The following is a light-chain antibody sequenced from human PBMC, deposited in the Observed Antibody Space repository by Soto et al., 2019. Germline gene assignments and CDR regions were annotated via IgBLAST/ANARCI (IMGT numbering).Light chain of an antibody. CDR2: EVS. CDR3: SSYTSSSTL. CDR1: SSDVGGYNY. V-gene: IGLV2-14*01. Sequence: PALTXPASVSGSPGQSITISCTGTSSDVGGYNYVSWYQQHPGKAPKLMIYEVSNRPSGVSNRFSGSKSGNTASLTISGLQAEDEADYYCSSYTSSSTLFGTGTKVTVL. J-gene: IGLJ1*01.